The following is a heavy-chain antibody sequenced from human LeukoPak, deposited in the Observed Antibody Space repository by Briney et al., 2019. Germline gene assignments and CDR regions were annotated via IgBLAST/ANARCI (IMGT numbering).Heavy chain of an antibody. CDR2: ISWNSGTI. D-gene: IGHD6-19*01. CDR3: AKDNRRHYTSGPNPDSLH. V-gene: IGHV3-9*01. J-gene: IGHJ4*02. CDR1: GFIFNNYA. Sequence: GGSLRLSCAASGFIFNNYAMHWVRQPPGKGLEWVSGISWNSGTIDYADSVRGRFTISRDNAKNSLYLQMDSLRVEDTAFYYCAKDNRRHYTSGPNPDSLHWGQGALVTASS.